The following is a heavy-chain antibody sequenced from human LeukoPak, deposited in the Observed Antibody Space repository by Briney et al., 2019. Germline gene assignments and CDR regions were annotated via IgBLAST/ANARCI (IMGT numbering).Heavy chain of an antibody. D-gene: IGHD4-17*01. Sequence: PETLSLTCTVSGGSISSSSYYWGWIRQPPGKGLEWIGSIYYSGGTYYNPSLKSRVAISVDTSRNQFSLKLSSVTAADTAVYYCARHYAPYGAPLDYWGQGTLVTVSS. CDR3: ARHYAPYGAPLDY. V-gene: IGHV4-39*01. J-gene: IGHJ4*02. CDR2: IYYSGGT. CDR1: GGSISSSSYY.